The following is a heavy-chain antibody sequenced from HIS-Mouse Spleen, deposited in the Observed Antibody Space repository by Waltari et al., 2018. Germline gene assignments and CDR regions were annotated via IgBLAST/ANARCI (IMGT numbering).Heavy chain of an antibody. Sequence: QLQLQESGPGLVKPSETLSLTCTVPGASISRRSYYWAWIRQPPGKGLEWIGSIYYSGSTYYNPSLKSRVTISVDTSKNQFSLKLSSVTAADTAVYYCAREIPYSSSWYDWYFDLWGRGTLVTVSS. J-gene: IGHJ2*01. CDR1: GASISRRSYY. CDR3: AREIPYSSSWYDWYFDL. V-gene: IGHV4-39*07. D-gene: IGHD6-13*01. CDR2: IYYSGST.